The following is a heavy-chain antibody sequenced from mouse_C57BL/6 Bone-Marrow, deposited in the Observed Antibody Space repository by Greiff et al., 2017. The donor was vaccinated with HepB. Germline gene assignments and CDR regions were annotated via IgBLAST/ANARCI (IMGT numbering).Heavy chain of an antibody. CDR2: INPNNGGT. CDR3: ARPSNYDY. Sequence: EVQLQQSGPELVKPGASVKISCKASGYTFTDYYINWVKQSHGKSLEWIGDINPNNGGTSYNQKFKGKATLTVDKSSSTAYMELRSLTSEDSAVYYCARPSNYDYWGQGTTLTVSS. CDR1: GYTFTDYY. D-gene: IGHD2-5*01. V-gene: IGHV1-26*01. J-gene: IGHJ2*01.